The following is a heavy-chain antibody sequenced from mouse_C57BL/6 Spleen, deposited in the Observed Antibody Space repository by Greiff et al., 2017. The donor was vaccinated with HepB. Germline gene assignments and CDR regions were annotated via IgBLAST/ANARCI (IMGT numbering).Heavy chain of an antibody. CDR1: GYTFTSYW. CDR2: IDPSDSYT. CDR3: ANSKAYWYFDV. J-gene: IGHJ1*03. D-gene: IGHD2-5*01. V-gene: IGHV1-59*01. Sequence: QVQLQQPGAELVRPGTSAKLSCKASGYTFTSYWMHWVKQRPGQGLEWIGVIDPSDSYTNYNQKFKGKATLTVDTSSSTAYMQLSSLTSEDSAVYYCANSKAYWYFDVWGTGTTVTVSS.